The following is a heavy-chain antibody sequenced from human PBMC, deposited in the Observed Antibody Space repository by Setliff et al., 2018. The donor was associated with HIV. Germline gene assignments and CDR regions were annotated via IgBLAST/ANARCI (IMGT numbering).Heavy chain of an antibody. D-gene: IGHD3-22*01. J-gene: IGHJ4*02. V-gene: IGHV1-18*01. CDR3: ARDTGPHYYGSSGYFFDY. CDR2: ISAFNGYT. CDR1: GYTFTSYG. Sequence: GASVKVSCKASGYTFTSYGITWVRQAPGQGLEWMGWISAFNGYTNYTQNLQARVTMTTDTSTNTAYMELRSLRSDDTAVYFCARDTGPHYYGSSGYFFDYWGQGTLVTVSS.